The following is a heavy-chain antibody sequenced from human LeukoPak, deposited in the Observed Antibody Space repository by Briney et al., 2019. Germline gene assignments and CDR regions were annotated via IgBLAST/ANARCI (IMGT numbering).Heavy chain of an antibody. CDR1: GFTFNTYT. CDR2: ISGSSGII. D-gene: IGHD4-23*01. Sequence: GGSLRLSCAASGFTFNTYTMNWVRQAPGKGLEWVSYISGSSGIIDYADSVRGRFTISRDNAKNSLYLQMNSLRAEDTAVYYCARGRPHGNDYWGQGTLVTVSS. J-gene: IGHJ4*02. V-gene: IGHV3-48*01. CDR3: ARGRPHGNDY.